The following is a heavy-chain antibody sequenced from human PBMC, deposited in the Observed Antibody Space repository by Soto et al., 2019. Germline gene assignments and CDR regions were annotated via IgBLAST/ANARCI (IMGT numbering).Heavy chain of an antibody. Sequence: QVQLVESGGGVVQPGRSLRLSCAASGFTFSSYGMHWVRQAPGKGLEWVAVISYDGSNKYYADSVKGRFTISRDNSKNTLYLQMNSLRAEDTAVYYCAKDYFGNLGQWLVRGLDYWGQGTLVTVSS. CDR1: GFTFSSYG. CDR2: ISYDGSNK. V-gene: IGHV3-30*18. J-gene: IGHJ4*02. D-gene: IGHD6-19*01. CDR3: AKDYFGNLGQWLVRGLDY.